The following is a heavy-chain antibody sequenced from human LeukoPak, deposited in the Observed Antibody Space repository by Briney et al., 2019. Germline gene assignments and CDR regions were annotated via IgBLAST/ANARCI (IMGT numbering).Heavy chain of an antibody. CDR3: ARAGGDTAVVFDAFDI. J-gene: IGHJ3*02. D-gene: IGHD5-18*01. Sequence: GGSLRLSCAASGFTFSSYEMNWVRQAPGKGLEWVSYISSSGSTIYYADSVKGRFTISRDNAKNSLYLQMNSLRADDTAVYYCARAGGDTAVVFDAFDIWGQGTMVTVSS. CDR1: GFTFSSYE. CDR2: ISSSGSTI. V-gene: IGHV3-48*03.